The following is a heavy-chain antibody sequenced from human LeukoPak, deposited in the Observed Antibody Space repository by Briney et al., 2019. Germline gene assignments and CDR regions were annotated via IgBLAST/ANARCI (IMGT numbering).Heavy chain of an antibody. D-gene: IGHD5-18*01. Sequence: GSLRLSCAASGFTFSSNAMTWVRQAPGKGLEWIGYIYYSGSTNYNPSLKSRVTISVDTSKNQFSLKLSSVTAADTAVYYCARTERGYSFSFDYWGQGTLVTVSS. V-gene: IGHV4-59*01. CDR1: GFTFSSNA. CDR2: IYYSGST. CDR3: ARTERGYSFSFDY. J-gene: IGHJ4*02.